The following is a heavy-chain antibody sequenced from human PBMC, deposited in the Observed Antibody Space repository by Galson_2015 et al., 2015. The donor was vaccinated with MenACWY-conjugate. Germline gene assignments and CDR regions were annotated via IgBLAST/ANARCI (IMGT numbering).Heavy chain of an antibody. V-gene: IGHV4-39*01. J-gene: IGHJ4*02. Sequence: ETLSLTCTVSGGFISSRSYYWGWIRQPPGKGLEWIGNIYYSGSTYYNPSLTSRLTMSSDTSRDQFSLRLSSVTDADTAVYYCASTYDSSGGNFASWGQGILVTVSS. D-gene: IGHD3-22*01. CDR1: GGFISSRSYY. CDR2: IYYSGST. CDR3: ASTYDSSGGNFAS.